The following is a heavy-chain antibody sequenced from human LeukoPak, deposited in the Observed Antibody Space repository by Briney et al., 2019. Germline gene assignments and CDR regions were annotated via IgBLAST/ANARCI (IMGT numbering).Heavy chain of an antibody. CDR3: ARRDSQDDWFDP. D-gene: IGHD3-22*01. J-gene: IGHJ5*02. CDR1: GYSISSGYY. V-gene: IGHV4-38-2*01. Sequence: SETLSLTCAVSGYSISSGYYWGWIRQPPGKGLEWIGGIYHSGSTYYNPSLKSRVTISVDTSKNQFSLKLSYVTAADTAVYYCARRDSQDDWFDPWGQGTLVTVSS. CDR2: IYHSGST.